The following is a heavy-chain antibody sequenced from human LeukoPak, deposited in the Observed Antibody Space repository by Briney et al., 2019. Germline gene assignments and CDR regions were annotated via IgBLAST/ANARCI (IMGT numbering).Heavy chain of an antibody. Sequence: SQTLSLTCTVSGGSISSGGYSWSWIRQHPGKGLEWIGYIYYSGSTYYNPSLKSRVTISIDTSKNQFSLKLSSVTTADTAVYYCARENGGHQLPLYYYGMDVWGQGTTVTVSS. J-gene: IGHJ6*02. CDR2: IYYSGST. CDR1: GGSISSGGYS. V-gene: IGHV4-31*03. D-gene: IGHD2-2*01. CDR3: ARENGGHQLPLYYYGMDV.